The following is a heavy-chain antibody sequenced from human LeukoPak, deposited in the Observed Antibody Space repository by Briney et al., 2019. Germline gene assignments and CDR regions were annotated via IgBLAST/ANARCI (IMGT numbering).Heavy chain of an antibody. CDR1: GFTFSSYG. J-gene: IGHJ4*02. CDR2: ISYDGSNK. D-gene: IGHD6-13*01. Sequence: GGSLRLSCAASGFTFSSYGMHWVRQAPGKGLEWVAVISYDGSNKYYADSVKGRFTISRDNSKNTLYVQMNSLRAEDTAVCYCAKDQDVAAAGTWGSIDYWGQGTLVTVSS. V-gene: IGHV3-30*18. CDR3: AKDQDVAAAGTWGSIDY.